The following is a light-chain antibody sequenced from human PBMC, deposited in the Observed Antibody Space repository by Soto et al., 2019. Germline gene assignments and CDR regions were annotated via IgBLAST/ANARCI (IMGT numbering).Light chain of an antibody. CDR3: QQYGYSPIT. CDR1: QSVDSH. J-gene: IGKJ5*01. CDR2: GAF. Sequence: EIVMTQSPATLSVSPGERAALSCRASQSVDSHLAWYQQKPGQAPRLLIYGAFNRATGIPARFSGSGSGTEFTLTIDGLEPEDFVVYYCQQYGYSPITFGQGTRLEIK. V-gene: IGKV3D-15*02.